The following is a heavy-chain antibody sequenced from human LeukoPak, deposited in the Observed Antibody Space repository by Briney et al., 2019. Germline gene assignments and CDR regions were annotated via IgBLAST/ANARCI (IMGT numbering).Heavy chain of an antibody. Sequence: GGSLRLSCAASGFLLSSYSMNWVRQAPGKGLEWVSYIDTSSPTIYYTDSVKGRFTISRDNAKNSLCLQMNSLRAEDTAVYYCARGPPLFDPWGQGTLVTVSS. V-gene: IGHV3-48*01. J-gene: IGHJ5*02. CDR3: ARGPPLFDP. CDR2: IDTSSPTI. CDR1: GFLLSSYS.